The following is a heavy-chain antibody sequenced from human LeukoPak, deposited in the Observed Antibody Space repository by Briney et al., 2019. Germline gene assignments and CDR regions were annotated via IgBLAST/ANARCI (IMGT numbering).Heavy chain of an antibody. J-gene: IGHJ4*02. CDR2: ISGSGGST. CDR1: GFTFGSYA. V-gene: IGHV3-23*01. Sequence: GGSLRLSCAASGFTFGSYAMSWVRQAPGKGLEWVSAISGSGGSTYYADSVKGRFTISRDNSKNTLYLQMNSLRAEDTAVYYCAKGKYSSSWYDTSYFDYWGQGTLVTVSS. D-gene: IGHD6-13*01. CDR3: AKGKYSSSWYDTSYFDY.